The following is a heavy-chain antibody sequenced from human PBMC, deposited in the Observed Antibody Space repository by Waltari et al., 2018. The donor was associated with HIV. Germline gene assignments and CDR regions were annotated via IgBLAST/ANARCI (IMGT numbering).Heavy chain of an antibody. V-gene: IGHV1-69*01. CDR1: GGTFSSYA. Sequence: QVQLVQSGAEVKKPGSSVKVSCKASGGTFSSYAISWVRQAPGQGLEWMGGIIPIFDTTNYAQKFQGRVTITADESTSTAYMELSSLRSEDTAVYYCARRGGSIAAPNWFDPWGQGTLVTVSS. J-gene: IGHJ5*02. CDR2: IIPIFDTT. D-gene: IGHD6-6*01. CDR3: ARRGGSIAAPNWFDP.